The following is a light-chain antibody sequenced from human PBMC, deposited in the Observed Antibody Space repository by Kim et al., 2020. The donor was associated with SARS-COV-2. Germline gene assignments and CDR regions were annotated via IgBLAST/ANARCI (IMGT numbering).Light chain of an antibody. CDR3: QQYGNWPPLT. J-gene: IGKJ4*01. CDR1: QCVNSN. Sequence: EIVMTQSPATLSVSPGERATLSCRASQCVNSNLAWYQQKAGQAPRLLIYGASTRATGIPARFSGSGSGTEFTLTISSLQSEDSAVYYCQQYGNWPPLTFGGGTKLEI. CDR2: GAS. V-gene: IGKV3-15*01.